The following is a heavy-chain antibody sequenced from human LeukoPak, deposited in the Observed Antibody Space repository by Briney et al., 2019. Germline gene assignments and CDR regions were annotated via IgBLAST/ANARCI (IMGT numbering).Heavy chain of an antibody. V-gene: IGHV3-7*01. CDR2: IKQDGSEK. Sequence: GGSLRLSCAASGFTFSSYWMSWVRQAPGKGLEWVANIKQDGSEKYYVDSVKGRFTISRDNAKNSLYLQMNSLRAEDTAVYYCARDADFWSAANPDYWGQGTLVTVSS. D-gene: IGHD3/OR15-3a*01. CDR3: ARDADFWSAANPDY. CDR1: GFTFSSYW. J-gene: IGHJ4*02.